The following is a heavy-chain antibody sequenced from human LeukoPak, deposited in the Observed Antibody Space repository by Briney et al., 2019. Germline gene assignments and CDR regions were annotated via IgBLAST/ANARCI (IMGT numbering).Heavy chain of an antibody. CDR3: AELGITMIGGV. Sequence: PGGSLRLSCRVSGFTFSRYWMSWVRQVPGKGLEWVANIDQDGSEKYHVDSVKGRFIISRDNAKNSLYLQMNSLRAEDTAVYYCAELGITMIGGVWGKGTTVTISS. D-gene: IGHD3-10*02. V-gene: IGHV3-7*01. CDR2: IDQDGSEK. J-gene: IGHJ6*04. CDR1: GFTFSRYW.